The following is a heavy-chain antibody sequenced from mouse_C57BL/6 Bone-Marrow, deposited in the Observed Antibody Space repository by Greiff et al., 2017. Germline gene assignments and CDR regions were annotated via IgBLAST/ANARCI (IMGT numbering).Heavy chain of an antibody. CDR3: ARREADYGSSYDAMDY. CDR1: GFTFSDYY. V-gene: IGHV5-12*01. J-gene: IGHJ4*01. Sequence: EVMLVESGGGLVQPGGSLKLSCAASGFTFSDYYMYWVRQTPEKRLEWVAYISNGGGSPYYPDTVKGRFTISRDNAKNTLYLQMSRLKSEDTAMYYCARREADYGSSYDAMDYWGQGTSVTVSS. CDR2: ISNGGGSP. D-gene: IGHD1-1*01.